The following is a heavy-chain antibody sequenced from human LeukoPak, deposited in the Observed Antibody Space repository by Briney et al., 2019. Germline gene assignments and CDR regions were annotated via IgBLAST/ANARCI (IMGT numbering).Heavy chain of an antibody. D-gene: IGHD6-19*01. CDR1: GFSFINAW. J-gene: IGHJ4*02. V-gene: IGHV3-15*01. Sequence: GGSLRLSCAASGFSFINAWMTWVRQAPGKGLEWVGRIKSQPDGGTTDYAVPVKGRFTISRDDSKNTLHVQMNSLKTEDTAVYYCTTEGFFGYSSGWSTFDNWGQGTLVTVSS. CDR3: TTEGFFGYSSGWSTFDN. CDR2: IKSQPDGGTT.